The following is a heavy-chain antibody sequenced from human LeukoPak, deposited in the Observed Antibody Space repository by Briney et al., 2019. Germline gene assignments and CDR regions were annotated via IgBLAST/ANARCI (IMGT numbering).Heavy chain of an antibody. V-gene: IGHV4-59*01. Sequence: PSETLSLTCTVSGGSISSYYWSWIRQPPGKGLEWIRYIYYSGSTNYNPSLKSRVTISVDTSKNQFSLKLSSVTAADTAVYYCALGGSYYDILTGYYLPNYFDYWGQATLVTVSS. CDR2: IYYSGST. CDR3: ALGGSYYDILTGYYLPNYFDY. CDR1: GGSISSYY. D-gene: IGHD3-9*01. J-gene: IGHJ4*02.